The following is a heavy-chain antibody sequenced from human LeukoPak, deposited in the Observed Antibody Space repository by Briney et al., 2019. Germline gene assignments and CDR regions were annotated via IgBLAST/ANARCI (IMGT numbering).Heavy chain of an antibody. Sequence: PGGSLRLSCAASGFTFSSYAMSWVRQAPGKGLEWVSAISGSGGSTYYADSVKGRFTISRDNSKNTLYLQMNSLRAEDTAVYYCAKIGGIVVVPAAHHDYWGQGTLVTVSS. CDR1: GFTFSSYA. CDR3: AKIGGIVVVPAAHHDY. D-gene: IGHD2-2*01. V-gene: IGHV3-23*01. CDR2: ISGSGGST. J-gene: IGHJ4*02.